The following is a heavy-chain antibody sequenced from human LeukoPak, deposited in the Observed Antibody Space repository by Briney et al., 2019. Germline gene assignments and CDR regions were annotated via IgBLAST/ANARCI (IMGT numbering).Heavy chain of an antibody. D-gene: IGHD1-26*01. CDR1: GYTFTGHY. CDR3: ARGYALYSGRYIDFDY. CDR2: IHPNNGGT. Sequence: ASVKVSCKASGYTFTGHYMHWVRQAPGQWLEWMGLIHPNNGGTNYAQKFQGRVTMTRDTSISTAYMELSRLRSDDTAVYYCARGYALYSGRYIDFDYWGQGTLVTVSS. V-gene: IGHV1-2*02. J-gene: IGHJ4*02.